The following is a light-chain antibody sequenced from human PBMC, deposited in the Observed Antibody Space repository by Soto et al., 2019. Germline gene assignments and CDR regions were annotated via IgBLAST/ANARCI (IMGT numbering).Light chain of an antibody. J-gene: IGLJ1*01. V-gene: IGLV1-40*01. CDR3: QSYESSRSGYV. CDR1: ASNNAAGYA. CDR2: ANI. Sequence: QSVLTHPPSVCGAPGQRVTIACTGIASNNAAGYAVHWYQQLPGTARKLLIFANINRPSGVPDRFSGSHCGSSASLAIPGLRAEDEAPYSSQSYESSRSGYVFGNGTKVTVL.